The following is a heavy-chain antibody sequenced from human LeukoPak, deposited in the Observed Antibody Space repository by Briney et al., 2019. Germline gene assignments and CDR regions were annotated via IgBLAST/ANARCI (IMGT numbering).Heavy chain of an antibody. CDR2: INPNSGGT. CDR1: GHTFTDYY. CDR3: TRGLSIATRPAYYFDY. D-gene: IGHD6-6*01. V-gene: IGHV1-2*02. Sequence: GASVKVSCKASGHTFTDYYMHWVRQAPEQGFEWMGWINPNSGGTNYAQKFQGRVTMTRDTSISTAYMELTSLRSDDTAVYYCTRGLSIATRPAYYFDYWGQGTLVTVSS. J-gene: IGHJ4*02.